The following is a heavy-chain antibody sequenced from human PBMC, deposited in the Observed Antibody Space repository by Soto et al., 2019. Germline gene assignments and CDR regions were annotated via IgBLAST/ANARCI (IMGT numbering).Heavy chain of an antibody. CDR3: AKGNVGYGSGSLGQH. V-gene: IGHV3-23*01. J-gene: IGHJ1*01. CDR1: GFTFSSYA. CDR2: ISGSGGST. Sequence: EVQLLESGGGLVQPGGSLRLSCAASGFTFSSYAMSWVRQAPGKGLEWASAISGSGGSTYYADSVKGRFTISRDNSKNTLYLQMNSLRAEDTAVYYCAKGNVGYGSGSLGQHWGQGTLVTVSS. D-gene: IGHD3-10*01.